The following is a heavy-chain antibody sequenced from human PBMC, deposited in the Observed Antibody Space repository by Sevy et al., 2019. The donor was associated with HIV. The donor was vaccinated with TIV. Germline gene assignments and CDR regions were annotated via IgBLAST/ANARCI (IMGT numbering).Heavy chain of an antibody. CDR1: GFTVSSNF. CDR3: ARGKHVSDYYGSFDY. CDR2: IYIGGTT. J-gene: IGHJ4*02. V-gene: IGHV3-53*01. Sequence: GGSLRLSCAASGFTVSSNFMSWVRQAPGKGLEWVSVIYIGGTTYYADTVKGRFTVYIDNSKNTVFLLMKSLRAEDTAVYYCARGKHVSDYYGSFDYWGQGTLVTVSS. D-gene: IGHD4-17*01.